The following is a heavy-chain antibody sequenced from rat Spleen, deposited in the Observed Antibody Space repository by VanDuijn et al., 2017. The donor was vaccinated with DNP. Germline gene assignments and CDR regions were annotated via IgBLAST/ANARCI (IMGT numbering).Heavy chain of an antibody. CDR3: TTPHYYSGSYAMDA. Sequence: EVQLVESGGGLVQPGRSLKLSCAASGFTFSDYYMAWVRQAPTKGLEWVASISYDGGSTYYRDSVKGRFTISRDNAKSSLYLQMDSLRSEDTATYYCTTPHYYSGSYAMDAWGQGTSVTVSS. D-gene: IGHD1-1*01. CDR1: GFTFSDYY. CDR2: ISYDGGST. V-gene: IGHV5-20*01. J-gene: IGHJ4*01.